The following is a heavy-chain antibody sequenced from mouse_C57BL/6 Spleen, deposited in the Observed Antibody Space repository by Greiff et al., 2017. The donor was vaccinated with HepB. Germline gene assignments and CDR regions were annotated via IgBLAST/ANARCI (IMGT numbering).Heavy chain of an antibody. J-gene: IGHJ4*01. Sequence: EVKLMESGGGLVKPGGSLKLSCAASGFTFSDYGMHWVRQAPEKGLEWVAYISSGSSTIYYAATVKGRFTISRDNATNTLCLQMTSLRSEDTALYYCARGTMVRGYAMDYWGQGTSVTVSS. CDR2: ISSGSSTI. CDR3: ARGTMVRGYAMDY. D-gene: IGHD1-1*02. V-gene: IGHV5-17*01. CDR1: GFTFSDYG.